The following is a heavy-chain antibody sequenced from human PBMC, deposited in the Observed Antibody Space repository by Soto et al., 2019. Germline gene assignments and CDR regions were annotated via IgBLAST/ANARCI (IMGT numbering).Heavy chain of an antibody. V-gene: IGHV4-30-2*01. CDR3: ARGRVVVLAAVMFNCLDP. D-gene: IGHD2-2*01. CDR1: GGSIRVQSYS. J-gene: IGHJ5*02. CDR2: IFHGGST. Sequence: PSETLSLTCTVSGGSIRVQSYSWNWIRQPPGKGLEWIGYIFHGGSTYYNPSLRSRVTISVDRSRTQFSLKMSSVTAADTAVYYCARGRVVVLAAVMFNCLDPWGQGALVTVSS.